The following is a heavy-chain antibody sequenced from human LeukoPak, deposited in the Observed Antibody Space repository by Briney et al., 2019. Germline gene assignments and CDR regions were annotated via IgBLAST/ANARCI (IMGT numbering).Heavy chain of an antibody. V-gene: IGHV3-23*01. J-gene: IGHJ4*02. CDR3: AKMYGGTYIGN. Sequence: GGPQRLSCAASGFTFSSYGMSWLRQAPGKGLEWVSAISGSGGSTYHADSVKGRFTISRDNSKNTLYLQMNSLRAEDTAVYYCAKMYGGTYIGNWGQGTLVTVSA. CDR1: GFTFSSYG. D-gene: IGHD1-26*01. CDR2: ISGSGGST.